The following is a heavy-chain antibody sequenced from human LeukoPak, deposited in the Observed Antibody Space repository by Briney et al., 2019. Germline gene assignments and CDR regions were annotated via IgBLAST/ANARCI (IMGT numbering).Heavy chain of an antibody. V-gene: IGHV3-30-3*01. J-gene: IGHJ4*02. CDR3: ARVGFSSWYGGYFDY. Sequence: GRSLRLPCAASGFTFSSYAMHWVRQAPGKGLEWVAVISYDGSNKYYADSVKGRFTISRDNSKNTLYLQMNSLRAEDTAVYYCARVGFSSWYGGYFDYWGQGTLVTVSS. D-gene: IGHD6-13*01. CDR1: GFTFSSYA. CDR2: ISYDGSNK.